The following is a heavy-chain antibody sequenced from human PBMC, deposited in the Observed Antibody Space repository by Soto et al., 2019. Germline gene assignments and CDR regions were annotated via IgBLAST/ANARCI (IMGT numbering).Heavy chain of an antibody. J-gene: IGHJ4*02. CDR1: GFTFSSYG. D-gene: IGHD3-22*01. Sequence: PGGSLRLSCAASGFTFSSYGMHWVRQAPGKGLEWVAVISYDGSNKYYADSVKGRFTISRDNSKNTLYLQMNSLRAEDTAVYYCAKEGPITMREVLDYWGQGTLVTVSS. CDR2: ISYDGSNK. CDR3: AKEGPITMREVLDY. V-gene: IGHV3-30*18.